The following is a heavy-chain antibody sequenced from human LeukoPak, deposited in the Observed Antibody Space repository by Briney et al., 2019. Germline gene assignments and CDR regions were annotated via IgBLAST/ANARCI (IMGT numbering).Heavy chain of an antibody. CDR2: ISYDGSDK. Sequence: GGSLRLSCAASGFTFSSYAMHWVRQAPGKGLERVAVISYDGSDKYYADSVKGRFTISRDNSKNTLHLQMNSLRAEDTAVYYCAKDWEHSDYDWWGQGTLVTVSS. D-gene: IGHD5-12*01. CDR1: GFTFSSYA. J-gene: IGHJ4*02. CDR3: AKDWEHSDYDW. V-gene: IGHV3-30*18.